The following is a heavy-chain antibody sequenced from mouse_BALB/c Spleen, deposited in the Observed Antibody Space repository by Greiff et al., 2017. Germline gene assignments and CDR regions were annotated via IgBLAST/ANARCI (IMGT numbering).Heavy chain of an antibody. CDR3: ARSDDYSYAMDY. CDR2: INPSTGYT. Sequence: VQLQQSGAELAKPGASVKMSCKASGYTFTSYWMHWVKQRPGQGLEWIGYINPSTGYTEYNQKFKDKATLTADKSSSTAYMQLSSLTSEDSAVYYCARSDDYSYAMDYWGQGTSVTVSS. D-gene: IGHD2-4*01. J-gene: IGHJ4*01. CDR1: GYTFTSYW. V-gene: IGHV1-7*01.